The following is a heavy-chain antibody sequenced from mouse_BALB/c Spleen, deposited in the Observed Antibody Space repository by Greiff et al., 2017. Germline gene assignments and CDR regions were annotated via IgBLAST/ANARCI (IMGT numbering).Heavy chain of an antibody. CDR1: GDSITSGY. D-gene: IGHD1-1*01. CDR2: ISYSGST. Sequence: DVQLVESGPSLVKPSQTLSLTCSVTGDSITSGYWNWIRKFPGNKLEYMGYISYSGSTYYNPSLKSRISITRDTSKNQYYLQLNSVTTEDTATYYCARYGATVVAEAMDYWGQGTSVTVSS. J-gene: IGHJ4*01. CDR3: ARYGATVVAEAMDY. V-gene: IGHV3-8*02.